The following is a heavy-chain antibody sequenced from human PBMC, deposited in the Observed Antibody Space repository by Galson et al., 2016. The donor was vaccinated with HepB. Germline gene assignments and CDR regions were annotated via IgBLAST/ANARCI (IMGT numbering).Heavy chain of an antibody. Sequence: ETLSLTCTISGGSISSKCWNWIRQPPGKGLEWIGYICYGGATNYNPPLKSRVTLSLDTSKKQLSLNLTSVSATETAVYYCGGGRGVIDYWGQGTVVIVSS. CDR1: GGSISSKC. J-gene: IGHJ4*02. CDR2: ICYGGAT. V-gene: IGHV4-59*08. D-gene: IGHD3-10*01. CDR3: GGGRGVIDY.